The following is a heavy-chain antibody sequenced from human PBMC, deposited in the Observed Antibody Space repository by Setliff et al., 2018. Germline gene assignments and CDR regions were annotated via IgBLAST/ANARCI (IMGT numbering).Heavy chain of an antibody. J-gene: IGHJ5*02. Sequence: ASVKVSCKASGYTFTNSIMNWVRQAPGQGLEWMGWISAYNGNTYHAQKFQDRLSMTTDASTSTAYMELGSLRADDTAVYYCERLVRHCTRISCQRTSEADLWGQGTQVTVPS. CDR2: ISAYNGNT. V-gene: IGHV1-18*04. CDR1: GYTFTNSI. D-gene: IGHD2-15*01. CDR3: ERLVRHCTRISCQRTSEADL.